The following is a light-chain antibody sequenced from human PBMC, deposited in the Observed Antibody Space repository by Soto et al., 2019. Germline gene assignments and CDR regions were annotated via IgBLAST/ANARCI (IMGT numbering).Light chain of an antibody. Sequence: QSVLTQPASVSGSPGQSITISCTGTSSDVGGYNYVSWYQQHPVKAPKLMIYDVTNRPSGVSYRFSGSKSGNTASLTISGLQAEDEADYYCNSYTSSSTYVFGTGTKVTVL. J-gene: IGLJ1*01. CDR3: NSYTSSSTYV. CDR1: SSDVGGYNY. CDR2: DVT. V-gene: IGLV2-14*01.